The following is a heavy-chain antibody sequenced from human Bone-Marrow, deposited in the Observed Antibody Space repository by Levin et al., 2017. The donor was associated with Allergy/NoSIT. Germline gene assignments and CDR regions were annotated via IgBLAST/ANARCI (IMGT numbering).Heavy chain of an antibody. CDR1: GFSFSDYV. J-gene: IGHJ4*02. D-gene: IGHD1-14*01. V-gene: IGHV3-23*01. CDR2: IGTHSVTT. Sequence: GGSLRLSCVASGFSFSDYVISWVRQAPGKGLEWVSAIGTHSVTTYYTDSVKGRFTISRDDSKNTLILQMASLRVDDTAVYYCATTGTSSPWFDYWGQGAPVTVSS. CDR3: ATTGTSSPWFDY.